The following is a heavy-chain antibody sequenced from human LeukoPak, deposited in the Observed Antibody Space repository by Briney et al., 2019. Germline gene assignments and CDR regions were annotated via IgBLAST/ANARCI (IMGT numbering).Heavy chain of an antibody. CDR2: ISSSSSTI. CDR1: GFTFSSYS. J-gene: IGHJ4*02. V-gene: IGHV3-48*01. Sequence: GGSLRLSCAASGFTFSSYSMNWVRQAPGKGLEWVSYISSSSSTIYYADSVKGRFTISRDNAKNSLYLLMNSLRAEDTAVYYCGSLRGYWGQGTLVTVS. CDR3: GSLRGY.